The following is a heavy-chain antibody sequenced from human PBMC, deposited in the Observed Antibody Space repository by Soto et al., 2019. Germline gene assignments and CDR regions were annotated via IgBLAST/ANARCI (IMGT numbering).Heavy chain of an antibody. D-gene: IGHD4-17*01. CDR2: TKPDGHEQ. Sequence: GGSLRLSCAVSGFTFSSFWMSWVRQAPGKGLEWVANTKPDGHEQNYVDSVKGRFTISGDNAKSSLYLQMNSLRAEDTAVYYCARRPYGDYGDYFDYWGQGTLVTVS. V-gene: IGHV3-7*01. J-gene: IGHJ4*02. CDR1: GFTFSSFW. CDR3: ARRPYGDYGDYFDY.